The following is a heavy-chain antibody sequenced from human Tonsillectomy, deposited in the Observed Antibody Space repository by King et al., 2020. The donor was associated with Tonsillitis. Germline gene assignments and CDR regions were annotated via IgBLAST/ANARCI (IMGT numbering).Heavy chain of an antibody. Sequence: VQLVESGGGLVKPGGSLRLSCAASGFTFSSYSMNWVRQAPGKGLEWVSSISSSSSYIYYADSVKGRFTISRDNAKNSLYLQMNSLRAGDTAVYYCARDVVVPAAYDYWGEGTLVTVSS. D-gene: IGHD2-2*01. CDR2: ISSSSSYI. V-gene: IGHV3-21*01. J-gene: IGHJ4*02. CDR1: GFTFSSYS. CDR3: ARDVVVPAAYDY.